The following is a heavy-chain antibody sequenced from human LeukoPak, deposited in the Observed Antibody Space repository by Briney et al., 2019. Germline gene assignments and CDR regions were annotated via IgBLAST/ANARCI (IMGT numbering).Heavy chain of an antibody. CDR3: ARDLGTTNYFFDY. Sequence: GGSLRLSCAASGFTFSDYGFHWVRQAPGKGLEWVAVIWYDGSKKYYADSVKGRFTISRDNSKNTLYLQMNSLGAEDTAVYYCARDLGTTNYFFDYWGQGTLVTVSS. CDR1: GFTFSDYG. CDR2: IWYDGSKK. D-gene: IGHD4-17*01. V-gene: IGHV3-33*01. J-gene: IGHJ4*02.